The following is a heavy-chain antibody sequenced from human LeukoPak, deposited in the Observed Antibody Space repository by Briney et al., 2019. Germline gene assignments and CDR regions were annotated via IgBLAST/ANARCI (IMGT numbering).Heavy chain of an antibody. J-gene: IGHJ3*02. V-gene: IGHV1-2*02. CDR1: GYSFTGYF. Sequence: GASVKVSCKASGYSFTGYFMHWVRQAPGQGLEWMGWINPNSGGTNYAQKLQGRVTMTRDTSISTAYVELSSLTSDDTAVYYCARNLPIGYSGHSGTFDIWGQGTMVTVSS. D-gene: IGHD1-26*01. CDR3: ARNLPIGYSGHSGTFDI. CDR2: INPNSGGT.